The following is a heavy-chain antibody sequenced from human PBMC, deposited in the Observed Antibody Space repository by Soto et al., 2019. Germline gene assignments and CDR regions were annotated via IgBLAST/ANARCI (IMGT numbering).Heavy chain of an antibody. CDR2: ISGSGGST. V-gene: IGHV3-23*01. Sequence: QPGGSLRLSCAASGFTFSSYAMSWVRQAPGKGLEWVSAISGSGGSTYYADSVKGRFTISRDNSKNTLYLQMNSLRAEDTAVYYCAKDPPYSSGWYLFGAVDYWGQGTLVTVSS. D-gene: IGHD6-19*01. J-gene: IGHJ4*02. CDR1: GFTFSSYA. CDR3: AKDPPYSSGWYLFGAVDY.